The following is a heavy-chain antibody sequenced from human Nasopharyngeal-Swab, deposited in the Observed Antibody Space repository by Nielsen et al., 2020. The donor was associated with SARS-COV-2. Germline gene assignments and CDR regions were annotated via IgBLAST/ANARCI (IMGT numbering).Heavy chain of an antibody. CDR1: GYTFTSHG. D-gene: IGHD1-26*01. Sequence: ASVKVSCKASGYTFTSHGISWVRQAPGQGLEWMGWISGNIGTTNYAQNLQGRVTVTTDTSTSTAYMELRNLRSDDTAVYYCARGSTLIDYWGQGTLVTVSS. J-gene: IGHJ4*02. V-gene: IGHV1-18*01. CDR2: ISGNIGTT. CDR3: ARGSTLIDY.